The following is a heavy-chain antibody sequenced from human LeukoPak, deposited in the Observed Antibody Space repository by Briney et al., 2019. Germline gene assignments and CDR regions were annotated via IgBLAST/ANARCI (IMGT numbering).Heavy chain of an antibody. CDR3: ARSYSGSYYAESGVDY. D-gene: IGHD1-26*01. J-gene: IGHJ4*02. Sequence: ASVKVSCKASGYTFINYYMRWVRQAPGQGLEGMGIINPSGGSTRYAQKFQGRVTMTRDTSTSTVYMELSSLRSEDTAVYYCARSYSGSYYAESGVDYWGQGTLVTVSS. CDR1: GYTFINYY. CDR2: INPSGGST. V-gene: IGHV1-46*01.